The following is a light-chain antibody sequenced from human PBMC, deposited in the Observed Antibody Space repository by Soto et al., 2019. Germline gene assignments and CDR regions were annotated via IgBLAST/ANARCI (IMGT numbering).Light chain of an antibody. J-gene: IGKJ5*01. Sequence: EVVLTQSPATLSLSRGESATLSCRTSDRICSAYVGWYQQTARQATRLLIYGTYSRATGIPERFSGSGSGTDFTLIISRLEDEDFAVYYCQQYGNSPITFGQGTRLEIK. CDR2: GTY. CDR3: QQYGNSPIT. V-gene: IGKV3-20*01. CDR1: DRICSAY.